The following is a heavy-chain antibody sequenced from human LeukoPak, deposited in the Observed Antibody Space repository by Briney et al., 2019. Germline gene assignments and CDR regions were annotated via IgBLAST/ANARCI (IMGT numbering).Heavy chain of an antibody. CDR2: IWYDGSNK. D-gene: IGHD2-15*01. V-gene: IGHV3-33*01. CDR1: GFTFSSYD. J-gene: IGHJ4*02. Sequence: GGSRRLSCEASGFTFSSYDMHWVRQAPGKGLEWVALIWYDGSNKYYADSVKGRFTISRDNSRNTLYLQMNSLRAEDTAVYYCARDRSGTFDYWGQGTLVTVSS. CDR3: ARDRSGTFDY.